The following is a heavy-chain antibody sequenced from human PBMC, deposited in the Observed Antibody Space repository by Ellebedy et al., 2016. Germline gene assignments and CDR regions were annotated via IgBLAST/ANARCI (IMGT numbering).Heavy chain of an antibody. Sequence: GESLKISXAASGFTFSSYGMHWVRQAPGKGLEWVAVISYDGSNKYYADSVKGRFTISRDNSKNTLYLQMNSLRAEDTAVYYCAKDRDSRVYCGGDCYYYYYGMDVWGQGTTVTVSS. CDR3: AKDRDSRVYCGGDCYYYYYGMDV. CDR1: GFTFSSYG. CDR2: ISYDGSNK. V-gene: IGHV3-30*18. D-gene: IGHD2-21*02. J-gene: IGHJ6*02.